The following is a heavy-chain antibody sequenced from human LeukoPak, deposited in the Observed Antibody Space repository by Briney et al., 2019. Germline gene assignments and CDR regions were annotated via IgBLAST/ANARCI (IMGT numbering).Heavy chain of an antibody. V-gene: IGHV4-31*03. J-gene: IGHJ1*01. Sequence: SSETLSLTCTVSGGSISSGGYYWSWIRQHPGKGLEWIGYIYYSGSTYYNPSLKSRVTISVDTSKNQFSLKLSSVTAADTAVYYCARVADDSSSPFQHWGQGTLVTVSS. CDR1: GGSISSGGYY. CDR2: IYYSGST. D-gene: IGHD3-22*01. CDR3: ARVADDSSSPFQH.